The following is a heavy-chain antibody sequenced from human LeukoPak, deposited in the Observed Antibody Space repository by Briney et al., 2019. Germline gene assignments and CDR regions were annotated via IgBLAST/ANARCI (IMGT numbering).Heavy chain of an antibody. J-gene: IGHJ6*02. V-gene: IGHV3-23*01. CDR3: AHRLNYYDRAGYAWGLDV. Sequence: GGSLRLSCAASGFSFSDAWMNWVRQAPGKGLEWVSALSGSKGKTYYADSVKGRFTISRDNSKNTLYLQMNSLRAEDTAVYYCAHRLNYYDRAGYAWGLDVWGQGTTVTVSS. CDR1: GFSFSDAW. D-gene: IGHD3-22*01. CDR2: LSGSKGKT.